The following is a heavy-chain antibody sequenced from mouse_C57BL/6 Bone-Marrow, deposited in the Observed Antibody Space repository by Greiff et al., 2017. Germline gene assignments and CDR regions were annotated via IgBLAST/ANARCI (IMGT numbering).Heavy chain of an antibody. D-gene: IGHD1-1*01. CDR3: ARLICIYYYDNSPFDY. CDR1: GYTFTDYY. J-gene: IGHJ2*01. V-gene: IGHV1-26*01. CDR2: INPNNGGT. Sequence: EVQLQQPGPELVKPGASVKISCKASGYTFTDYYMNWVKQSHGKSFEWTGDINPNNGGTSDNQKFKGKATLTVDNFSSTANMELRSLTSEDSAVYYCARLICIYYYDNSPFDYWGQGTTLSDSS.